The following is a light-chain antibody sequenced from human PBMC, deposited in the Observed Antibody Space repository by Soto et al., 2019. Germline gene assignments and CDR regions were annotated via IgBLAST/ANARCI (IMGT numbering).Light chain of an antibody. V-gene: IGKV2-24*01. CDR2: KIS. J-gene: IGKJ1*01. CDR3: MLATRFPWT. Sequence: DIVMTQTPLPSPVTLGQPASISCRSSPSLVQSDGNSYLTWLQQRPGQPPRLLLYKISKRFSGVPDIFSGSGAGRAFRLKFMRVGPEDGGVYYCMLATRFPWTFGQGNEVEI. CDR1: PSLVQSDGNSY.